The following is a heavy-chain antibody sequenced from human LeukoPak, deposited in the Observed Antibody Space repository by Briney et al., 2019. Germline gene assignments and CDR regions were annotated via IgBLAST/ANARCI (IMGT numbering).Heavy chain of an antibody. D-gene: IGHD6-19*01. CDR3: ARNKPGADSSAYSSFHYYYYGMDV. Sequence: GGSLRLSCAASGFTFSLYSMTWVRQAPGKGLEWVSSISRSSRDIYYVDSVKGRFTISRDNAKNALSLQMNSLRAEDTAVYYCARNKPGADSSAYSSFHYYYYGMDVWGQGTTVTVSS. V-gene: IGHV3-21*01. CDR2: ISRSSRDI. J-gene: IGHJ6*02. CDR1: GFTFSLYS.